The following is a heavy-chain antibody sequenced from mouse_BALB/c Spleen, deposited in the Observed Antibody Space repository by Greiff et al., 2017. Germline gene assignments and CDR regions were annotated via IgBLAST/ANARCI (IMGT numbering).Heavy chain of an antibody. CDR3: ARDDYGNSFAY. D-gene: IGHD2-1*01. V-gene: IGHV3-2*02. J-gene: IGHJ3*01. CDR1: GYSITSDYA. CDR2: ISYSGSN. Sequence: EVQLVESGPGLVKPSQSLSLTCTVTGYSITSDYAWNWIRQFPGNKLEWMGYISYSGSNNYNPSLKNRISITRDTSKNQFFLKLNSVTTEDTATYYCARDDYGNSFAYWGQGTLVTVSA.